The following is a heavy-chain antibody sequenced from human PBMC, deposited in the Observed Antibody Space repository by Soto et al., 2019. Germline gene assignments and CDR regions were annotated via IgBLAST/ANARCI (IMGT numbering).Heavy chain of an antibody. CDR3: ATLWFGEADY. D-gene: IGHD3-10*01. CDR2: IYYSGST. J-gene: IGHJ4*02. Sequence: QLQLQESGPGLLKPSETLSLTCTVSGGSMSTSYYWGWIRQPPGKGLEWIGSIYYSGSTYYNPSLKSRVTISVDTSKNQFSLKLTSLTAADTSVYYCATLWFGEADYWGQGTLVTVSS. CDR1: GGSMSTSYY. V-gene: IGHV4-39*01.